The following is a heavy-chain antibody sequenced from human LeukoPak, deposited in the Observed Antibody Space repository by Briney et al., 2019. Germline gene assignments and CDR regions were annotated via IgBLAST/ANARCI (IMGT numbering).Heavy chain of an antibody. CDR1: GYSISSGYY. V-gene: IGHV4-38-2*02. J-gene: IGHJ6*02. Sequence: SETLSLTCTVSGYSISSGYYWGWIRQPPGKGLEWIGSIYHSGSTYYNPSLKSRVTISVDTSKNQFSLKLSSVTAADTAVYYCARVVRGTRYGMDVWGQGTTVTVSS. D-gene: IGHD3-10*02. CDR3: ARVVRGTRYGMDV. CDR2: IYHSGST.